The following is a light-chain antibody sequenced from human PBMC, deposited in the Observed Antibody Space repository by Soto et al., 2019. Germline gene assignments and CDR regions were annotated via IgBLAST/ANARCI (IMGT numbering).Light chain of an antibody. CDR1: QGIRND. J-gene: IGKJ4*01. V-gene: IGKV1-6*01. Sequence: AIQMTQSPSSLSASVGDRVTITCRASQGIRNDLGWYQQKPGKAPKLLIYAASSLQSGVPSRFSGSGSGTDFTLTISRLQPEDFSTYYCLQDYNYPLTFGGGTKVEMK. CDR3: LQDYNYPLT. CDR2: AAS.